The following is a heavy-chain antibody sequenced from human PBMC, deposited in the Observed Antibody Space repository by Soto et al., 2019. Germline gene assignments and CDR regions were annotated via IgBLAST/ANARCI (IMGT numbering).Heavy chain of an antibody. CDR1: GFTFSSYA. J-gene: IGHJ4*02. D-gene: IGHD3-10*01. CDR3: AKLSFGVRGVIKDS. Sequence: HPGGSLRLSCAASGFTFSSYAMSWVRQAPGKGLEWVSAISGSGGSTYYADSVKGRFTISRDNSKNTLYLQMNSLRAEDTAVYYCAKLSFGVRGVIKDSRGQGTLVPVSS. V-gene: IGHV3-23*01. CDR2: ISGSGGST.